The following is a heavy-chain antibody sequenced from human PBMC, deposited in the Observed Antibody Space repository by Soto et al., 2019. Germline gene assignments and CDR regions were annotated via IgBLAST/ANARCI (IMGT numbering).Heavy chain of an antibody. J-gene: IGHJ4*02. CDR1: GDSVSNNGAT. Sequence: SLTCAICGDSVSNNGATWNWIRQSPSRGLEWLGRAYYRSRWQYDYATSVRSRITINPDTSKNQFSLQLSSVTPEDTAVYYCARDPPDFNSGFDSWGQGSLVTVST. CDR2: AYYRSRWQY. D-gene: IGHD1-26*01. V-gene: IGHV6-1*01. CDR3: ARDPPDFNSGFDS.